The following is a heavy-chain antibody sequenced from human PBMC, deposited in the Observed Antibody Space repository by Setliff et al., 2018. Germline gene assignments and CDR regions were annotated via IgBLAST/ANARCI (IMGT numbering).Heavy chain of an antibody. CDR3: AREGVDTRSSTDYRYYMDV. J-gene: IGHJ6*03. Sequence: ASVKVSCKASGGTFSSYGISWVRQAPGQGLEWMGGTIPIFGSTNYAQKFQDRVTIITDESTSTAYMELRSLRTEDTAVYYCAREGVDTRSSTDYRYYMDVWGKGTSVTVSS. CDR1: GGTFSSYG. D-gene: IGHD5-18*01. V-gene: IGHV1-69*05. CDR2: TIPIFGST.